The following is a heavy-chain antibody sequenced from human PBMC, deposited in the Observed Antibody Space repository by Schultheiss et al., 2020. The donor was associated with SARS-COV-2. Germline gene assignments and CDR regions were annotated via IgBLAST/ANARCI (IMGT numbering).Heavy chain of an antibody. V-gene: IGHV3-33*08. CDR2: IWYDGSNE. CDR1: GFTFGTYN. Sequence: GGSLRLSCAASGFTFGTYNMHWVRQAPGKGLEWLSNIWYDGSNEVYAESVKGRFTISRDNSESMLYLQMNSLRAEDTAVYYCARSYVSYGDYYYFGMDVWGQGTSVTVSS. CDR3: ARSYVSYGDYYYFGMDV. J-gene: IGHJ6*02. D-gene: IGHD4-17*01.